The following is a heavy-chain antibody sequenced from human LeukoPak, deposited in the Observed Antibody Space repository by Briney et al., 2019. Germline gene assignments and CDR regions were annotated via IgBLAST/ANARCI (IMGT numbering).Heavy chain of an antibody. V-gene: IGHV1-18*01. J-gene: IGHJ4*02. CDR2: ISGYSGNT. D-gene: IGHD6-19*01. CDR1: GYSFITYS. CDR3: ARGHSSGRDYYFDY. Sequence: ASVKASCKTSGYSFITYSINWVRQAPGQGLEWMGWISGYSGNTNYAQELQGRVTMTIDTSTGTAYMEVRSLRSDDTAVYYCARGHSSGRDYYFDYWGQGTLVTVSS.